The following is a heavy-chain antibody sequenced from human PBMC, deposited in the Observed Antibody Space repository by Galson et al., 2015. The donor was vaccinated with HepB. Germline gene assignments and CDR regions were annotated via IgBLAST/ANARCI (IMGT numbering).Heavy chain of an antibody. V-gene: IGHV3-53*01. J-gene: IGHJ3*02. CDR1: GFTVSSNY. CDR2: IYSGGST. D-gene: IGHD4-17*01. Sequence: SLRLSCAASGFTVSSNYMSWVRQAPGKGLEWVSGIYSGGSTYYADSVKGRFTISRDNSKNTLYLQLNSLRAEETAVYYCARGGGPREPDYGDSPYPDAFDIWGQGTMVTVSS. CDR3: ARGGGPREPDYGDSPYPDAFDI.